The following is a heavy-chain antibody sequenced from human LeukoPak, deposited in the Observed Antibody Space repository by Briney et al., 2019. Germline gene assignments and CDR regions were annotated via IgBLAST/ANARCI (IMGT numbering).Heavy chain of an antibody. CDR2: TNPNSGNT. J-gene: IGHJ4*02. CDR3: ARAPSRIAVAGTEKSYYFDY. D-gene: IGHD6-19*01. Sequence: ASVKVSCKASGYTFTSYDINWVRQATGQGLEWMGWTNPNSGNTGYAQKFQGRVTMTRNTSISTAYMELSSLRSEDTAVYYCARAPSRIAVAGTEKSYYFDYWGQGTLVTISS. V-gene: IGHV1-8*01. CDR1: GYTFTSYD.